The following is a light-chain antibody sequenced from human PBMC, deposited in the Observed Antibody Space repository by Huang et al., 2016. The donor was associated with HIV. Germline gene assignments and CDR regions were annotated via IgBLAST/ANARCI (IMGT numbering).Light chain of an antibody. CDR2: AAS. CDR3: QQSYSTPGWT. Sequence: DIQMTQSPSSLSASVGDSVTITCRASQSISSYLNWYQQKPGKAPKLLSYAASSLQSGVPSRFSGSGSGTDFTLTISSLQPEEFATYYCQQSYSTPGWTFGQGTKVEIK. J-gene: IGKJ1*01. V-gene: IGKV1-39*01. CDR1: QSISSY.